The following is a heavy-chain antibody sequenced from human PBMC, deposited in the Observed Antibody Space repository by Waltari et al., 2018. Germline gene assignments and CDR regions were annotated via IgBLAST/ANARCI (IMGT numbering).Heavy chain of an antibody. J-gene: IGHJ6*02. V-gene: IGHV1-24*01. CDR1: GNSITESP. Sequence: QVQLVQSEAEVMKPGASVKVSCTVSGNSITESPMHWMRQAPGKGLEWMGSFDPEDGEGTYAQGVLDRVTMTEDRSTNTAYMELSSLRLEDTAVYYCATGGDYDEYALHYFRGLDVWGQGTTVIVAS. CDR3: ATGGDYDEYALHYFRGLDV. CDR2: FDPEDGEG. D-gene: IGHD4-17*01.